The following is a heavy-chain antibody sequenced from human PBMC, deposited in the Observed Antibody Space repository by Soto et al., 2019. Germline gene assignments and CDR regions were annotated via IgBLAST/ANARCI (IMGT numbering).Heavy chain of an antibody. CDR2: IYSRGNT. CDR3: ARGTYYFYMDV. CDR1: AGSIGSGFYY. V-gene: IGHV4-31*03. J-gene: IGHJ6*03. Sequence: TLSLTCTVSAGSIGSGFYYWSWIRQHPGKGLEWIGYIYSRGNTYYNPSLKSRVTISLDASDNQFSLTLSSVTAADTAVYYCARGTYYFYMDVWGKGTTVTVSS.